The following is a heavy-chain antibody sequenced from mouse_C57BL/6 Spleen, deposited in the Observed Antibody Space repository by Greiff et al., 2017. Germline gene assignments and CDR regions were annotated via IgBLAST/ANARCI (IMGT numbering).Heavy chain of an antibody. Sequence: EVHLVESGEGLVKPGGSLKLSCAASGFTFSSYAMSWVRQTPEKRLEWVAYISSGGDYIYYADTVKGRFTISRDNARNTLYLQMSSLKSEDTAMYYCTRDYDGYHYFDYWGQGTTLTVSS. CDR3: TRDYDGYHYFDY. CDR1: GFTFSSYA. D-gene: IGHD2-3*01. J-gene: IGHJ2*01. CDR2: ISSGGDYI. V-gene: IGHV5-9-1*02.